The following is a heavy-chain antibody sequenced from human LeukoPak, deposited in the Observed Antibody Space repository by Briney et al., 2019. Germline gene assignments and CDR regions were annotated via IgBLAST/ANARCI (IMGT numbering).Heavy chain of an antibody. Sequence: ASVKVSCKASGYTFTFYYMHWVRQAPGQGLEWMGIINPSGGSTTYAQKFQGRVTMTRDMSTSTVYMELSRLRSDDTAVYYCARDVVITEHAEYFQHWGQGTLVTVSS. CDR3: ARDVVITEHAEYFQH. V-gene: IGHV1-46*01. CDR1: GYTFTFYY. D-gene: IGHD3-22*01. J-gene: IGHJ1*01. CDR2: INPSGGST.